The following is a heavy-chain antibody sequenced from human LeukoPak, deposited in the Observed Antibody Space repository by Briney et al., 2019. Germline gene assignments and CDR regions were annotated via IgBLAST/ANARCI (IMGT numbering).Heavy chain of an antibody. D-gene: IGHD6-13*01. CDR2: INHSGST. CDR1: GGSFSGYY. V-gene: IGHV4-34*01. Sequence: SETLSLTCAVYGGSFSGYYWSWIRQPPGKGLEWIGEINHSGSTNYNPSLKSRVTISVDTSKNQFSMKLSSVTAADTAVYYCARGRIAAAGRWGQGTLVTVSS. J-gene: IGHJ4*02. CDR3: ARGRIAAAGR.